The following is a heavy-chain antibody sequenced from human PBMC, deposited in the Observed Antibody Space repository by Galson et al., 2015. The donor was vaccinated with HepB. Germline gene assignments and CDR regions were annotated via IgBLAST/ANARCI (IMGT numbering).Heavy chain of an antibody. CDR1: GFTFSGYN. D-gene: IGHD3-10*01. CDR2: ISSGGSTI. V-gene: IGHV3-48*01. J-gene: IGHJ4*02. CDR3: ARDGSGNYYKTFDY. Sequence: SLRLSCAASGFTFSGYNMNWVRQAPGKGLEWVSYISSGGSTIYYADSVKGRFTISRDNAKNSLYLQMNSLRAEDTAVYYCARDGSGNYYKTFDYWGQGTLVTVSS.